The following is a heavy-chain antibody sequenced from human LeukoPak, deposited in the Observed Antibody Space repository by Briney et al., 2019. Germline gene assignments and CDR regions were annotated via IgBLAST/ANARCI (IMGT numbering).Heavy chain of an antibody. CDR1: GFTFSRSW. V-gene: IGHV3-74*01. Sequence: GGSLRLSCAASGFTFSRSWMYWVRQAPGKGLVWVSRINTEGSSTNYADSVKGRFTISRDNAKNTVFLQMDSLRVEDTALYYCLRSLDSWGQGTLVTVSS. D-gene: IGHD5-24*01. CDR3: LRSLDS. CDR2: INTEGSST. J-gene: IGHJ4*02.